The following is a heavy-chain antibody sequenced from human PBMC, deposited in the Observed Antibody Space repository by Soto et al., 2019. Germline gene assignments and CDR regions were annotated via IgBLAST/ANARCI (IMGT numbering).Heavy chain of an antibody. Sequence: QVQLVQSGAEVKKPGASVKVSCKASGYTFTSYAMHWVRQAPGQRLEWMGWINAGNGNTKYSQKFQGRVTITRDTSASTAYMELSSLRSEDTAVYYCAREGYCSGGSCYWYYYYGMDVWGQGTTVTVSS. CDR1: GYTFTSYA. CDR3: AREGYCSGGSCYWYYYYGMDV. V-gene: IGHV1-3*01. CDR2: INAGNGNT. J-gene: IGHJ6*02. D-gene: IGHD2-15*01.